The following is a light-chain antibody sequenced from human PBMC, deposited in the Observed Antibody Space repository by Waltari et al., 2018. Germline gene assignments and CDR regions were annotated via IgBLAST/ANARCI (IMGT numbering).Light chain of an antibody. J-gene: IGKJ1*01. CDR1: QTIFSN. V-gene: IGKV1-39*01. CDR2: SAS. CDR3: QQSYSAPRT. Sequence: DIQMTQSPSSLSASVGHRVPITCRASQTIFSNFNWFQQTPGKAPELLIFSASALQSGVPSRFSGSGSGTNFTLTISSLRPEDFATYYCQQSYSAPRTFGQGTKVDFK.